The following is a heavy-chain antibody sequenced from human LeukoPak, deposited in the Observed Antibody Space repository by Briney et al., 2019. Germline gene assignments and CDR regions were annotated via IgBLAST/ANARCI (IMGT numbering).Heavy chain of an antibody. CDR1: GYSISSGYY. Sequence: SETLSLTRTVSGYSISSGYYWGWIRQPPGKGLEWIGSIYHSGSTYYNPSLKSRVTISVDTSKNQFSLKLSSVTAADTAVYYCARGDYFDYWGQGTLVTVSS. CDR2: IYHSGST. J-gene: IGHJ4*02. V-gene: IGHV4-38-2*02. CDR3: ARGDYFDY.